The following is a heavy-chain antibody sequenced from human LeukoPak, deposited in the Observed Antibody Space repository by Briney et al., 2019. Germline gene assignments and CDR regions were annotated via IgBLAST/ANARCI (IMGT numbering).Heavy chain of an antibody. D-gene: IGHD1-26*01. J-gene: IGHJ4*02. CDR3: TRVRYRYSGKPPFDC. V-gene: IGHV3-33*01. CDR1: GFTFSSYG. CDR2: IWYDGSNK. Sequence: GGSLRLSCAASGFTFSSYGMHWVRQAPGKGLEWVAVIWYDGSNKYYADSVKGRFTISRDNSKNTLYLQMNSLRAEDTAVYYCTRVRYRYSGKPPFDCWGQGTLVTVSS.